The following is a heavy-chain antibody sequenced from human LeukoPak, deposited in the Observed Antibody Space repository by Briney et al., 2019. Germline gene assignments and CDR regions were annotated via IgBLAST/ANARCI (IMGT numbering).Heavy chain of an antibody. J-gene: IGHJ5*02. CDR3: ARGGYYGSGNDFRFDP. Sequence: GSLRLSCAASGFTFSDYYMSWIRQPPGKGLEWIGYIYYSGSTNYKPSLKSRVTISVDTSKNQFSLKLSSVTAADTAVYYCARGGYYGSGNDFRFDPWGQGTLVTVSS. CDR2: IYYSGST. V-gene: IGHV4-59*01. CDR1: GFTFSDYY. D-gene: IGHD3-10*01.